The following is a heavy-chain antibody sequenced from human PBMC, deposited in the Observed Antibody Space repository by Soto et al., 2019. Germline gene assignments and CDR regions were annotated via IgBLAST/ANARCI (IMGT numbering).Heavy chain of an antibody. Sequence: SETLSLTCTFSGCSISSYYWSLIRQPPGKGLEWIGYIYYSGSTNYNPSLKSRVTISVDTSKNQFSLKLSSVTAADTAVYYCAIADYGDYGYFDLWGRGTLVTVSS. CDR3: AIADYGDYGYFDL. V-gene: IGHV4-59*01. CDR2: IYYSGST. CDR1: GCSISSYY. J-gene: IGHJ2*01. D-gene: IGHD4-17*01.